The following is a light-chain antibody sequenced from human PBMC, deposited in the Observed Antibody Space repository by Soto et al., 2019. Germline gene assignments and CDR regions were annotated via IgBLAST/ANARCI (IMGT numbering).Light chain of an antibody. CDR1: QSVGGNY. Sequence: ETVLTQSPGTLSLSPGESATLSCRASQSVGGNYLAWYQKKPDQAPRLLIYGASTRAAGVPDRFSGSGSGTDFTLTLSSLEPEDFAVYYCQQYGRSPALYTFGQGTKLGIK. J-gene: IGKJ2*01. CDR2: GAS. CDR3: QQYGRSPALYT. V-gene: IGKV3-20*01.